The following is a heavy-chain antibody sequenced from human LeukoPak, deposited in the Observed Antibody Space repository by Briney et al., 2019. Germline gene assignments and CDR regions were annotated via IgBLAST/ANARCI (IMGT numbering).Heavy chain of an antibody. Sequence: PSETLSLTCVVCGGSFSGYYWSWIRQPPGRGLEWVGEINHRVSTKYNPPLKSRVTISVDTSKNQFSLKLSSVTAADTAVYYCARAYCRGGSCYCLRRYWFDPWGQGTLVTVSS. D-gene: IGHD2-15*01. CDR1: GGSFSGYY. CDR3: ARAYCRGGSCYCLRRYWFDP. V-gene: IGHV4-34*01. CDR2: INHRVST. J-gene: IGHJ5*02.